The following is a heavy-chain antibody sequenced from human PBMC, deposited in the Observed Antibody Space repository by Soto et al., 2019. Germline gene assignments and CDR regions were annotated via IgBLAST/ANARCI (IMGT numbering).Heavy chain of an antibody. J-gene: IGHJ5*02. CDR1: GGSVRSGGYY. Sequence: SETMSLTCTVSGGSVRSGGYYWSWIRQHPGKGLEWIGYIYYSGSTYYNPSLKSRVTISVDTSKNQFSLKLSSVTAADTAVYYCARVISYYYGSGSYYNQGGQFDPWGQGTLVPVSS. D-gene: IGHD3-10*01. CDR2: IYYSGST. V-gene: IGHV4-31*03. CDR3: ARVISYYYGSGSYYNQGGQFDP.